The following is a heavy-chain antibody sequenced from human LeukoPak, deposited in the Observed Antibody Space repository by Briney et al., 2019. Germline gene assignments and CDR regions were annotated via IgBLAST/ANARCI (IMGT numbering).Heavy chain of an antibody. D-gene: IGHD4-17*01. CDR2: IYTSGST. CDR3: ARGTGDY. Sequence: SETLSLTCAVSGGSISSGSYYWSWIRQPAGKGLEWIGRIYTSGSTNYNPSLKSRVTISVDTSKNQFSLKLSSVTAADTAVYYCARGTGDYWGQGTLVTSPQ. V-gene: IGHV4-61*02. CDR1: GGSISSGSYY. J-gene: IGHJ4*02.